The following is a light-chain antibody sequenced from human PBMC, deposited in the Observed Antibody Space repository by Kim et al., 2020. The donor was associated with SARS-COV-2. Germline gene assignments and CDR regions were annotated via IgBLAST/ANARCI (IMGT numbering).Light chain of an antibody. V-gene: IGKV4-1*01. J-gene: IGKJ2*03. Sequence: DIVMTQPSDSLAVSLGERVTISCRSSQSVSCSSNDKDCLAWYQQKPGQPPKVLIYCASTRESGVPDRFSGSRSGTHFTLTISHLQAEDVASYYCQQYSSSPYSFRRETKLEI. CDR3: QQYSSSPYS. CDR1: QSVSCSSNDKDC. CDR2: CAS.